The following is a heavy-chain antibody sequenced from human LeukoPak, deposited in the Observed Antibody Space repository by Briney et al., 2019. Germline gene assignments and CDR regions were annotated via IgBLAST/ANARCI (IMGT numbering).Heavy chain of an antibody. V-gene: IGHV4-59*01. J-gene: IGHJ6*03. CDR3: AREPAVVRGVRCYYMDV. Sequence: SETLSLTCTVSGGSISSYYWSWIRQPPGKGLEWIGYIYYSGSTNYNPSLKSRVTISVDTSKNQFSLKLSSVTAADTAVYYCAREPAVVRGVRCYYMDVWGKGTTVTVSS. CDR2: IYYSGST. D-gene: IGHD3-10*01. CDR1: GGSISSYY.